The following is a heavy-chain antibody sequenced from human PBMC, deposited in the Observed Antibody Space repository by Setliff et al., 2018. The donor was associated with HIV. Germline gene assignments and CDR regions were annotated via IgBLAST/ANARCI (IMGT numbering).Heavy chain of an antibody. CDR1: GVSFNNYA. CDR3: TRGQRLTIFGVVIRRDWFDP. D-gene: IGHD3-3*01. J-gene: IGHJ5*02. Sequence: PGGSLRLSCAASGVSFNNYAMGWVRQAPGKGLEWVSAISGGGGGTNYADSVRGRFTISRDNSNNTLYLHMNNLRADDTAVYYCTRGQRLTIFGVVIRRDWFDPWGQGTLVTVSS. V-gene: IGHV3-23*01. CDR2: ISGGGGGT.